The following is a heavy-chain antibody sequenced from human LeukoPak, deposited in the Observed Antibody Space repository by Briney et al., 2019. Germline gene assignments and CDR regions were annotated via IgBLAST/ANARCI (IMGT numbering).Heavy chain of an antibody. J-gene: IGHJ6*02. CDR2: IYSEGTT. CDR1: GFTVSSSY. Sequence: GGSLRLSCTGSGFTVSSSYMSWVRRAPGKGLEWVSLIYSEGTTYYADSVKGRFTISRDTSKNTLYLQMNSLRADDTAVYYCARESRLRRENYYYGLDVWGQGTTVTVSS. D-gene: IGHD1-26*01. CDR3: ARESRLRRENYYYGLDV. V-gene: IGHV3-53*01.